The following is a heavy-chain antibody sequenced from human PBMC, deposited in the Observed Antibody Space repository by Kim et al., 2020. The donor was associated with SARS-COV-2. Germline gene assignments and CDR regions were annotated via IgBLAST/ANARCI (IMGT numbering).Heavy chain of an antibody. CDR1: GYGFNDYY. Sequence: ASVKVSCKASGYGFNDYYIHWMRQAPGQGLEWMGWINPNSGGTYNAQKFQDRVTMTRDTSISTVYIEMSSLRFDDTAVYFCARDHRRHTITWADVWGQGT. V-gene: IGHV1-2*02. J-gene: IGHJ6*02. CDR2: INPNSGGT. CDR3: ARDHRRHTITWADV. D-gene: IGHD3-10*01.